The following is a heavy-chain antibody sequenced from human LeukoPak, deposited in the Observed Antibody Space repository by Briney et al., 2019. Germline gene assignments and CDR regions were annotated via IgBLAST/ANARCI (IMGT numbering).Heavy chain of an antibody. CDR2: ISWNSGSI. CDR1: GFTFDDYA. D-gene: IGHD6-19*01. J-gene: IGHJ6*03. Sequence: GGSLRLSCAASGFTFDDYAMHWVRQAPGKGLEWVSGISWNSGSIGYADSVKGRFTISRDNAKNSLYLQMNSLRAEDTAVYYCARDLYSSGWYYYYYMDVWGKGTTVTVSS. CDR3: ARDLYSSGWYYYYYMDV. V-gene: IGHV3-9*01.